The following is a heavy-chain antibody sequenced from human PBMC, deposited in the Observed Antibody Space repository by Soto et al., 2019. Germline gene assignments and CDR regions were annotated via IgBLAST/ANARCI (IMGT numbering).Heavy chain of an antibody. V-gene: IGHV3-23*01. CDR2: ISGSGGST. J-gene: IGHJ4*02. CDR3: AKDGDILTGYSDY. CDR1: GFTFSSYA. D-gene: IGHD3-9*01. Sequence: EVQLLESGGGLVQPGGSLRLSCAASGFTFSSYARSWVRQAPGKGLEWVSAISGSGGSTYYADSVKGRFTISRDNSKNTLYLQMNSLRAEDTAVYYCAKDGDILTGYSDYWGQGTLVTVSS.